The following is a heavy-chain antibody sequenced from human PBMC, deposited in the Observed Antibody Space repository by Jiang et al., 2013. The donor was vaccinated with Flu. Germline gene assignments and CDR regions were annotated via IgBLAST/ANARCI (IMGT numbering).Heavy chain of an antibody. Sequence: SGAEVKKPGSSVKVSCKASGGTFSSHSISWVRQAPGQGLEWMGRIIPMFEIANYAQKFQGRVTITADQATNTAYLELSSLRSEDTAMYYCAYCSGGVCSARYYYYYMDVWGTG. J-gene: IGHJ6*03. CDR1: GGTFSSHS. CDR3: AYCSGGVCSARYYYYYMDV. V-gene: IGHV1-69*04. CDR2: IIPMFEIA. D-gene: IGHD2-15*01.